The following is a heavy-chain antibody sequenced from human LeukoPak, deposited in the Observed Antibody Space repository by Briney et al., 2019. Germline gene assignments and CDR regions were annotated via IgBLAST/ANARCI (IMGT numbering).Heavy chain of an antibody. Sequence: GSLRPSCAASGFNFDDYGMTWVRQIPGKGLEWVAGVNSNGRSAGYAASVRGRFTISRDNAKNTLYLQMNSLRAEDTAVYYCARHLNYYLDYWGQGTLVTVSS. CDR1: GFNFDDYG. D-gene: IGHD3-10*01. CDR3: ARHLNYYLDY. J-gene: IGHJ4*02. V-gene: IGHV3-20*04. CDR2: VNSNGRSA.